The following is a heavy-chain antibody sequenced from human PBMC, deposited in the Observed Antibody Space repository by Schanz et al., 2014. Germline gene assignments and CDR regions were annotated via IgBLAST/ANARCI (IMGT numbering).Heavy chain of an antibody. CDR2: ISYDGNNE. CDR3: ARDSGSSSWYPSDY. V-gene: IGHV3-33*05. D-gene: IGHD6-13*01. Sequence: QVQLVESGGGVVQPGRSLRLSCAASGFTFSKYGMHWVRQAPGKGLEWVAVISYDGNNEDYADSVKGRFSISRDNAKNSLYLQMNSLRAEDTALYYCARDSGSSSWYPSDYWGQGTLVTVSS. J-gene: IGHJ4*02. CDR1: GFTFSKYG.